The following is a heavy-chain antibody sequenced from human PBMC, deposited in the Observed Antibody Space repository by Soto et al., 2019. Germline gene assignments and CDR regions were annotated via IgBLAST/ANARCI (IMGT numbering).Heavy chain of an antibody. Sequence: QVQLQESGPGLVKPSQTLFLTCTVSGGSISSGIYYWTWIRQHPGKGLEWIGYIYDSETTHYNPSLRSRPTVSLDTSKNQFSLKLSSVTAADAAVYYCATRNPAHDAFDLWGQGTMVTVSS. CDR1: GGSISSGIYY. J-gene: IGHJ3*01. CDR3: ATRNPAHDAFDL. D-gene: IGHD1-1*01. V-gene: IGHV4-31*03. CDR2: IYDSETT.